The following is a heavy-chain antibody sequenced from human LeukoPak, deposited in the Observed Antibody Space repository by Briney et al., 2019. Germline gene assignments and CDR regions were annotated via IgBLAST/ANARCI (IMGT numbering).Heavy chain of an antibody. Sequence: ASVKVSCKASGYTFTDYAIGWVRQAPGHGLEWMGWISAYNGYTNYAQSLQGRVTMTTDTSTSTAYMELRSLRSDDTAMCFCARVGGTYEGLVDYWGQGTLVTVSS. V-gene: IGHV1-18*01. CDR1: GYTFTDYA. D-gene: IGHD1-26*01. J-gene: IGHJ4*02. CDR3: ARVGGTYEGLVDY. CDR2: ISAYNGYT.